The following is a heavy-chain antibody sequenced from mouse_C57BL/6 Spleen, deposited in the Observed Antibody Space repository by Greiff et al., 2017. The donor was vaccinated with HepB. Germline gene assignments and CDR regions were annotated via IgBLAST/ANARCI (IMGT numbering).Heavy chain of an antibody. V-gene: IGHV5-16*01. CDR1: GFTFSDYY. CDR2: INYDGSST. D-gene: IGHD2-1*01. CDR3: AREDGKNAMDY. Sequence: EVQLVESEGGLVQPGSSMKLSCTASGFTFSDYYMAWVRQVPEKGLEWVANINYDGSSTYYLDSLKSRFIISRDNAKNILYLQMSSLKSEDTATYYCAREDGKNAMDYWGQGTSVTVSS. J-gene: IGHJ4*01.